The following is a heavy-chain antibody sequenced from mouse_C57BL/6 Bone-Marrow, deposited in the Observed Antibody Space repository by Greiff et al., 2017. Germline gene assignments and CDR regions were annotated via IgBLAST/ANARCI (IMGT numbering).Heavy chain of an antibody. J-gene: IGHJ2*01. V-gene: IGHV1-63*01. D-gene: IGHD1-1*01. CDR1: GYTFTNYW. CDR3: ASSYYYGDY. Sequence: VQLQQSGAELVRPGTSVKMSCKASGYTFTNYWIGWAKQRPGHGLEWIGDIYPGGGYTNYNEKFKGKATLTADKSSSTAYMQLSSLTSEDSAVYFCASSYYYGDYWGQGTTLTVSS. CDR2: IYPGGGYT.